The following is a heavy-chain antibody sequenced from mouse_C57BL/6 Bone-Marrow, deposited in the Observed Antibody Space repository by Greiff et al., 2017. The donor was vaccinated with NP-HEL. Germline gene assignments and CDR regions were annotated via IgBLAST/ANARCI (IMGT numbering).Heavy chain of an antibody. D-gene: IGHD1-1*01. V-gene: IGHV10-1*01. J-gene: IGHJ4*01. CDR3: VRHTTVVAPYAMDY. Sequence: EVQLVESGGGLVQPKGSLKLSCAASGFSFNTYAMNWVRQAPGKGLEWVARIRSKSNNYATYYADSVKDRFTISRDDSESMLYLQMNNLTTEDTAMYYCVRHTTVVAPYAMDYWGQGTSVTVSS. CDR1: GFSFNTYA. CDR2: IRSKSNNYAT.